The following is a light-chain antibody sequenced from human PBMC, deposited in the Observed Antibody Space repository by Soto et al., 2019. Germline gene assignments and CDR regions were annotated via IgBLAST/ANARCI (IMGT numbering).Light chain of an antibody. CDR2: AVS. Sequence: QSVLTQPRSASGSPGQSVTISCTGTNSDIGRYNFVSWYQQLAGKPPKLLISAVSRRPSGVPDRFSGSKSGNTASLTISGLQADDEADYFCSSYTASDILVFGGGTKLTVL. CDR3: SSYTASDILV. CDR1: NSDIGRYNF. J-gene: IGLJ3*02. V-gene: IGLV2-11*01.